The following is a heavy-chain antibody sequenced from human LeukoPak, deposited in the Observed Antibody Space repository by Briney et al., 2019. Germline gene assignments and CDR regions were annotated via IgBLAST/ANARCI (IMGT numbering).Heavy chain of an antibody. V-gene: IGHV4-34*01. CDR1: GFIVSSNY. Sequence: GSLRLSCAASGFIVSSNYMSWVRQAPGKGLEWIGEINHSGSTNYNPSLKSRVTISVDTSKNQFSLKLSSVTAADTAVYYCARRTAAAGTCDYWGQGTLVTVSS. D-gene: IGHD6-13*01. CDR3: ARRTAAAGTCDY. J-gene: IGHJ4*02. CDR2: INHSGST.